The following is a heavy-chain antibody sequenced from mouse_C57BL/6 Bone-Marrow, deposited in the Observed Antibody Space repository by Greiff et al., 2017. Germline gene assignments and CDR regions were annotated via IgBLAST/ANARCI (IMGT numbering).Heavy chain of an antibody. V-gene: IGHV14-2*01. CDR2: IDPEDGAT. D-gene: IGHD2-4*01. J-gene: IGHJ3*01. CDR3: ARNDYERRFPFAY. Sequence: EVQLQQSGAELVKPVASVMLSCTASGFNIKDYYMHWLKQRIAQGLAWIGWIDPEDGATKYAPKFQGMATITADTSSNTAYLQLSSLTSEDTAVYYCARNDYERRFPFAYWGQGTLVTVSA. CDR1: GFNIKDYY.